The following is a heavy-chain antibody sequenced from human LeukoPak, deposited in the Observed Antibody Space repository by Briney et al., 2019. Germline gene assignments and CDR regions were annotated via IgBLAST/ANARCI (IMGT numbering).Heavy chain of an antibody. J-gene: IGHJ4*02. CDR2: IYHSGST. CDR3: ARISSWYPNFDY. D-gene: IGHD6-13*01. V-gene: IGHV4-38-2*02. Sequence: SETLSLTCTVSGYSISSGYYWGWIRQPPGKGLEWIGSIYHSGSTYYNPSLKSRVTISVDTSKNQFSLKLSSVTAADTAVYYCARISSWYPNFDYWGQGTLVTVSS. CDR1: GYSISSGYY.